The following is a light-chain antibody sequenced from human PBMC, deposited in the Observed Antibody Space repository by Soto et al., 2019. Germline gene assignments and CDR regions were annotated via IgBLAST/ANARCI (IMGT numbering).Light chain of an antibody. CDR1: RSDISDSNF. CDR2: EVN. Sequence: QAVVTQPASVSGSPGQSVTISCTGPRSDISDSNFISWYQHSPGKAPRLLIYEVNNRPSGVSKRFSGSKAGNTASLTISGLLDDDEADYFCASFRSGTILVFGSGTKVTVL. V-gene: IGLV2-14*01. J-gene: IGLJ6*01. CDR3: ASFRSGTILV.